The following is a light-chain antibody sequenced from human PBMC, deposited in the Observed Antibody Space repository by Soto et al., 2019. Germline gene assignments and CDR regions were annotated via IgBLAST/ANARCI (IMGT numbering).Light chain of an antibody. CDR2: AAS. CDR1: QSLSGY. V-gene: IGKV1-39*01. Sequence: DIQMTQSPSSLSASVGDRVTITCRASQSLSGYLNWYQQKPGKAPRLLIYAASSLQSGVPSRFSGSGSGTDFTLTVSSLQPEDFATYYCLQDYNYPWTFGQGTKVDI. J-gene: IGKJ1*01. CDR3: LQDYNYPWT.